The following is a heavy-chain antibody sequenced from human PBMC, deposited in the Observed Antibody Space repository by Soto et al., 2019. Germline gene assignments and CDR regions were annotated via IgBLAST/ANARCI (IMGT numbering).Heavy chain of an antibody. D-gene: IGHD2-15*01. Sequence: GGSLRLSCAASGFTFSSYGMHWVRQAPGKGLEWVAVIWYDGSNKYYADSVKGRFTISRDNSKNTLYLQMNSLRAEDTAVYYCARDSYTPGGVFDIWGQGTMVTVSS. V-gene: IGHV3-33*01. CDR3: ARDSYTPGGVFDI. CDR2: IWYDGSNK. J-gene: IGHJ3*02. CDR1: GFTFSSYG.